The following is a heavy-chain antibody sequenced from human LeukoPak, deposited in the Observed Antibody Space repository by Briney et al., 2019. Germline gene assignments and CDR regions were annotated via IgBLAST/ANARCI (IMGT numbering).Heavy chain of an antibody. D-gene: IGHD3-22*01. CDR1: GFIFSRYE. V-gene: IGHV3-48*03. J-gene: IGHJ4*02. CDR2: IGTSGSIM. CDR3: ARRGFYDTSGYLFDY. Sequence: GGSLRLSCVASGFIFSRYEMNWVRQAPGKGLEWLSYIGTSGSIMSYADSVKGRSTISRDNAKNSLYLQMNSLRAEDTAVYYCARRGFYDTSGYLFDYWGQGTLVTVSS.